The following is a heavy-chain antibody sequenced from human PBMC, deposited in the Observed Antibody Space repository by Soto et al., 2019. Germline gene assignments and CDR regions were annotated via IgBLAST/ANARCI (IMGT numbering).Heavy chain of an antibody. V-gene: IGHV1-69*06. CDR2: IIPIFGTA. D-gene: IGHD2-15*01. CDR3: ARGVLGYCSGGSCYVPSDY. Sequence: QVQLVQSGAEVKKPGSSVKVSCKASGGTFSSYAISWVRQAPGQGLEWMGGIIPIFGTANYAQKFQGRVTITADKSTSTAYMELSSLRSEDTAVYYCARGVLGYCSGGSCYVPSDYWGQGTLVTVSS. J-gene: IGHJ4*02. CDR1: GGTFSSYA.